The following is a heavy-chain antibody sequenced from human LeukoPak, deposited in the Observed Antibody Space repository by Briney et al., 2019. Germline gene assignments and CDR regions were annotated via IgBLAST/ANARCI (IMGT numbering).Heavy chain of an antibody. V-gene: IGHV3-30*02. D-gene: IGHD3-10*01. CDR2: IRYDETNY. Sequence: PGGSLRLSCAASGLSLRGNGMHWVRQAPGKGLEWVSFIRYDETNYYYADSVKGRFTSSRGNYKNTVYLQMNSLRPEDTAVYYCGICRGRWEILDYWGQGTLVTVSS. CDR1: GLSLRGNG. CDR3: GICRGRWEILDY. J-gene: IGHJ4*02.